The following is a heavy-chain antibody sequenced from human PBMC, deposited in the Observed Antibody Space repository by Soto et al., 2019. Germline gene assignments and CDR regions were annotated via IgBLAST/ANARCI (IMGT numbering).Heavy chain of an antibody. J-gene: IGHJ4*02. CDR2: IYPGDSDT. Sequence: PGESLKISCKGSGYDFTSHWIAWVRQMPGKGLEWMGIIYPGDSDTRYSPSFQGQVTISADKSISTAYLQWSGLKASDTAMYYCARVEDYDDSSGYYGPGGVDDWGQGTLVTVSS. V-gene: IGHV5-51*03. CDR1: GYDFTSHW. CDR3: ARVEDYDDSSGYYGPGGVDD. D-gene: IGHD3-22*01.